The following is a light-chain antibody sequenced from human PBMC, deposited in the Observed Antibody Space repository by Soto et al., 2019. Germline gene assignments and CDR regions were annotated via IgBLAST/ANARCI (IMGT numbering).Light chain of an antibody. Sequence: LTQSPGTLSASVGDSVTITCRASEDITIYLAWYQQKPGKAPNLLMYAASTLQSGVPSRFSGSGSGTDFTLTISSLQAEDFATYYCQQTRRYPSTFGGGTKVDIK. J-gene: IGKJ4*01. CDR1: EDITIY. CDR2: AAS. CDR3: QQTRRYPST. V-gene: IGKV1-9*01.